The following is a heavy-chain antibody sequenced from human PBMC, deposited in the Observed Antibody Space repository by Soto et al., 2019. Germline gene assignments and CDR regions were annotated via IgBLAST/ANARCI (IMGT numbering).Heavy chain of an antibody. J-gene: IGHJ4*02. Sequence: QLQLQQSGPGLAKPSETLSLTCTVSSGSINSANSYWAWIRQPPGKGLAWIGSISYTGRTYYNPFLKSRVTMSADTSQNPFSLRLSSVTAADTTMYFCARHRPGDYGSGLDYWGQGTLVTVSS. CDR1: SGSINSANSY. CDR3: ARHRPGDYGSGLDY. D-gene: IGHD3-10*01. V-gene: IGHV4-39*01. CDR2: ISYTGRT.